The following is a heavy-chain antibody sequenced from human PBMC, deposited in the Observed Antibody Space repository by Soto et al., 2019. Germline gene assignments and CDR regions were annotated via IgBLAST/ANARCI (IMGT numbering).Heavy chain of an antibody. D-gene: IGHD1-26*01. Sequence: LSLTCAITGDSVSSNSAGWSWVRQSPSRGLEWLGRTYYRSKWYYEYAVSVRGRITINPDTSKNQYSLQLNSVTPEDTAVYFCARGEQYSGRIFDYWGQGTRVTVSS. J-gene: IGHJ4*01. V-gene: IGHV6-1*01. CDR2: TYYRSKWYY. CDR1: GDSVSSNSAG. CDR3: ARGEQYSGRIFDY.